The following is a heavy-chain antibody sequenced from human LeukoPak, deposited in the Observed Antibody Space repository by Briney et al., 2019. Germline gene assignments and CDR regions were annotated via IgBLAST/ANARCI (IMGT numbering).Heavy chain of an antibody. CDR2: IIPIFGIA. CDR3: ASSRRPGSTAQYYYYYYGMDV. J-gene: IGHJ6*02. Sequence: SVKVSCKASGGTFSSYAISWVRQAPGQGLEWMGRIIPIFGIANYAQKLQGRVTITADKSTSTAYMELSSLRSEDTAVYYCASSRRPGSTAQYYYYYYGMDVWGQGTTVTVSS. V-gene: IGHV1-69*04. CDR1: GGTFSSYA. D-gene: IGHD6-13*01.